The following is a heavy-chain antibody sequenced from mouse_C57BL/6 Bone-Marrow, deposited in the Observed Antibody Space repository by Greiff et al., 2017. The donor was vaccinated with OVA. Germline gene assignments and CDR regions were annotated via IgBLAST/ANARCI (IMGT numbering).Heavy chain of an antibody. CDR1: GFNIKDDY. CDR2: IDPENGDT. Sequence: VQLQQSGAELVRPGASVKLSCTASGFNIKDDYMHWVKQRPEQGLEWIGWIDPENGDTEYASKFQGKATITADTSSNTAYLQLSSLTSEDTAVYYCTTGGLLLRPYYFDYWGQGTTLTVSS. D-gene: IGHD1-1*01. V-gene: IGHV14-4*01. J-gene: IGHJ2*01. CDR3: TTGGLLLRPYYFDY.